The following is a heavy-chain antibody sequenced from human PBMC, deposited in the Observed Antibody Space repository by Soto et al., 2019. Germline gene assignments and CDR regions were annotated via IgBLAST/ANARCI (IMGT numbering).Heavy chain of an antibody. CDR1: GGSISSYY. J-gene: IGHJ6*03. Sequence: QVQLQESGPGLVKPSETLSLTCTVSGGSISSYYWSWIRQPPGKGLEWIGYIYYSGSTNYNPSLKSRVTISVDTSKNQFSLKLSSVTAADTAVYYCARLVVPAAIPYYYYYYYMDVWGKGTTVTVSS. V-gene: IGHV4-59*01. CDR2: IYYSGST. D-gene: IGHD2-2*01. CDR3: ARLVVPAAIPYYYYYYYMDV.